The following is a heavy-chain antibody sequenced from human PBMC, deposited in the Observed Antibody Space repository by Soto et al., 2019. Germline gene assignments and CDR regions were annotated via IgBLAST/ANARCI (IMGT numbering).Heavy chain of an antibody. D-gene: IGHD2-15*01. V-gene: IGHV4-34*01. CDR1: GGSFSGYY. CDR2: INHSGST. CDR3: ASIPVPHDRDCSGGSCYEPY. Sequence: SETLSLTCAVYGGSFSGYYWSWIRQPPGKGLEWIGEINHSGSTNYNPSLKSRVTISVDTSKNQFSLKLSSVTAADTAVYYCASIPVPHDRDCSGGSCYEPYWGQGTLVTVSS. J-gene: IGHJ4*02.